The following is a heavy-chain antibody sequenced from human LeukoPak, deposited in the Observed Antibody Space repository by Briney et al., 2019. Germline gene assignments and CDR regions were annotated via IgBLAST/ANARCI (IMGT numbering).Heavy chain of an antibody. D-gene: IGHD3-22*01. CDR1: GFTFSSYG. CDR2: ISYDGSNK. Sequence: PGGSLRLSCAASGFTFSSYGMHWVRQAPGKGLEWVAVISYDGSNKYYADSVKGRFTISRDNSKNTLYLQMNSLRAEDTAVYYCAKDLNYYDSSGAGDYFDYWGQGTLVTVSS. V-gene: IGHV3-30*18. CDR3: AKDLNYYDSSGAGDYFDY. J-gene: IGHJ4*02.